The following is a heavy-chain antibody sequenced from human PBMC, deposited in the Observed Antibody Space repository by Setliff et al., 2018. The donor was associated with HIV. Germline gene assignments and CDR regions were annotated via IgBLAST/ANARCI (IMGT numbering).Heavy chain of an antibody. Sequence: ASVNVSCKSSGYTFPDYFMHWVRQAPGQGLEWMGWISPDNANTRISQRFRGSVTMTRDRSINTAYMAFSGLTSDDTAVYYCARQLSTSFDYWGQGTRVTVSS. CDR1: GYTFPDYF. J-gene: IGHJ4*02. D-gene: IGHD1-1*01. V-gene: IGHV1-2*02. CDR3: ARQLSTSFDY. CDR2: ISPDNANT.